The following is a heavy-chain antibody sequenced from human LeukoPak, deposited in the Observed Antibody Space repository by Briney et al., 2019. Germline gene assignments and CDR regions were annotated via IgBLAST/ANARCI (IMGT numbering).Heavy chain of an antibody. J-gene: IGHJ4*02. V-gene: IGHV4-59*12. D-gene: IGHD3-3*01. CDR2: IYYTGST. CDR3: ARKGYDFWSGYYPDY. Sequence: SETLSLTCTVSGGSITDYYWGWIRQPPGKGLEWMGYIYYTGSTSDNPSLKSRVTISVDTSKNQFSLKLSSVTAADTAVYYCARKGYDFWSGYYPDYWGQGTLVTVSS. CDR1: GGSITDYY.